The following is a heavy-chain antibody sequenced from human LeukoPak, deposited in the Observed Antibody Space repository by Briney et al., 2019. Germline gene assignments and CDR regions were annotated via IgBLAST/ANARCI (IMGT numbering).Heavy chain of an antibody. J-gene: IGHJ4*02. CDR1: GISLSNYA. D-gene: IGHD2/OR15-2a*01. V-gene: IGHV3-23*01. CDR2: ISERGGST. Sequence: GGSLRLSCVVSGISLSNYAMTWVRQAPGKGLEWVSYISERGGSTTYADSVKGRFTISRDTSLNTLYLQMSNLRAEDTAVYFCAKRGVVIRGLLVIAYHQEAYHSDFWGQGVLVTVSS. CDR3: AKRGVVIRGLLVIAYHQEAYHSDF.